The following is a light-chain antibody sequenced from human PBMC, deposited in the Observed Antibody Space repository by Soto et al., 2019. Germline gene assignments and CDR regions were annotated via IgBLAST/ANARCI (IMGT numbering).Light chain of an antibody. V-gene: IGLV2-14*01. CDR3: SSYTGTNFVI. Sequence: QSVLTQPASVSGSPGQSITISCTGSSSDIGDYKYVSWYKQHPGKAPKLMIYDVSNRPSGVSNRFSGSKSGNTASLTISGLQSEDEADYYCSSYTGTNFVIVGGGTKLTVL. CDR2: DVS. J-gene: IGLJ2*01. CDR1: SSDIGDYKY.